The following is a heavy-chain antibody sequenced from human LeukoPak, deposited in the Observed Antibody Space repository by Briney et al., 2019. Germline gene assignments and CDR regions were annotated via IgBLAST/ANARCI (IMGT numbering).Heavy chain of an antibody. CDR3: ATESSGALVY. CDR1: RFSFSSTS. V-gene: IGHV3-21*01. Sequence: GGSLRLSCATSRFSFSSTSLNWVRQAPGKGLQYVASIDTSSYTYYADSVKGRFTISRDNAKNSLYLQMNSLRAEDTSVYYCATESSGALVYWGQGTLVTVSS. J-gene: IGHJ4*02. D-gene: IGHD1-26*01. CDR2: IDTSSYT.